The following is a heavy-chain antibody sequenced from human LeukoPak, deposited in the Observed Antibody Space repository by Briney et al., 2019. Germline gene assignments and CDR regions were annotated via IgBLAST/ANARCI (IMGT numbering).Heavy chain of an antibody. CDR1: GFTFSNYG. CDR2: IGPSGTNT. Sequence: PGGTLRLSCAASGFTFSNYGMNWVRQAPGKGLEWVSGIGPSGTNTYYADSVKGRFTISRDNSKNTVYLQMNSLRPEDTAVYYCAKGGGTGYSSSWFSNWGQGTLVTVSS. J-gene: IGHJ4*02. CDR3: AKGGGTGYSSSWFSN. D-gene: IGHD6-13*01. V-gene: IGHV3-23*01.